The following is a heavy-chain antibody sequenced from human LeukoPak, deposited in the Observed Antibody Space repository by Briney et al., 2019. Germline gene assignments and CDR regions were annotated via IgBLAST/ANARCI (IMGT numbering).Heavy chain of an antibody. Sequence: SETLSLTCTVSGGSISRYYWSWIRQPPGKGREWIGYIYYSGSTNYNPSLKSRVTISVDTSKNQLSLKLSSVTAADTAVYYCARDSGSYDYWGQGTLVTVSS. V-gene: IGHV4-59*01. J-gene: IGHJ4*02. CDR3: ARDSGSYDY. CDR1: GGSISRYY. D-gene: IGHD1-26*01. CDR2: IYYSGST.